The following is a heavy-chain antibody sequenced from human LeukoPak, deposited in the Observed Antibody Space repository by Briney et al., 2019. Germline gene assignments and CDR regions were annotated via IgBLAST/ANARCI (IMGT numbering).Heavy chain of an antibody. CDR2: ISSSSNYI. CDR1: GFTFNNYC. D-gene: IGHD3-3*01. V-gene: IGHV3-21*01. Sequence: PGGSLRLSCAASGFTFNNYCMNWVRQAPGKGLEWVSSISSSSNYIYYADSVKGRFTISRDNAKNSLYLQMNSLRAEDTAVYYCARDLTDDFWSGYHFDYWGQGPLVTVSS. CDR3: ARDLTDDFWSGYHFDY. J-gene: IGHJ4*02.